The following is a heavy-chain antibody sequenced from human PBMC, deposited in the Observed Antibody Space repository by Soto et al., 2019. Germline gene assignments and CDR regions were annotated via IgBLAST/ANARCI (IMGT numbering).Heavy chain of an antibody. Sequence: VASVKVSCKASRYTFTSYAMHWLRQAPGQRLEWMGWINPNSGGTNYAQKFQGWVTMTRDTSISTAYMELSRLRSDDTAVYYCARGIAAAAARGMDVWGQGTTVTVSS. D-gene: IGHD6-13*01. CDR3: ARGIAAAAARGMDV. CDR2: INPNSGGT. J-gene: IGHJ6*02. CDR1: RYTFTSYA. V-gene: IGHV1-2*04.